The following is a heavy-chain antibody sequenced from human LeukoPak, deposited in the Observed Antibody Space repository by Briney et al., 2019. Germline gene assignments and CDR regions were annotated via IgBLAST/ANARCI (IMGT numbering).Heavy chain of an antibody. J-gene: IGHJ4*02. CDR2: IKQDGSEK. D-gene: IGHD3-22*01. Sequence: GGSLRLSCAAPGFTFSRYWMSWVRQVPRKGLEWVANIKQDGSEKYCVDSVKGRFTISRDNAKNSLYLQMNSLRAEDTAVYYCARDKGDYDTSGSLFVFGGQGTLVTVSS. V-gene: IGHV3-7*03. CDR3: ARDKGDYDTSGSLFVF. CDR1: GFTFSRYW.